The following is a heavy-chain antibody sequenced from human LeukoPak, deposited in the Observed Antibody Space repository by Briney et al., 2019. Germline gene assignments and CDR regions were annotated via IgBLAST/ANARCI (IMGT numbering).Heavy chain of an antibody. D-gene: IGHD4-17*01. J-gene: IGHJ3*02. CDR3: ARDSPADYGDSDAFDI. V-gene: IGHV3-48*01. CDR2: ISSSSSTI. CDR1: GFTFSSYS. Sequence: GGSLTLSCAASGFTFSSYSMNWVRQAPGKGREWVSYISSSSSTIYYADSVKGRFTISRDNAKNSLYLQMNSLRAEDTAVYYCARDSPADYGDSDAFDIWGQGTMVTVSS.